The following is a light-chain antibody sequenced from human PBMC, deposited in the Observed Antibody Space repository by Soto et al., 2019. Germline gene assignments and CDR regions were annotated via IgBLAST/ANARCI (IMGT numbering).Light chain of an antibody. CDR3: QQYDTHTWS. J-gene: IGKJ1*01. Sequence: IQMTQSPSTLSASIGDRVTITCRASQSIRSWVAWYQQKPGKAPNLLIFDASSLESGVPSRFRGSGSGTEFTLTISRLQPDDFGTYYCQQYDTHTWSLGQGTKVQIK. CDR2: DAS. CDR1: QSIRSW. V-gene: IGKV1-5*01.